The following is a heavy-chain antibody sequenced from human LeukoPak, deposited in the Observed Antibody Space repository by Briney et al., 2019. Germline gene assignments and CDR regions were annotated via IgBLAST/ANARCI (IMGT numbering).Heavy chain of an antibody. CDR3: ARESYGSAEY. J-gene: IGHJ4*02. CDR1: GFTFRDYY. D-gene: IGHD3-10*01. CDR2: ISSSGSTI. V-gene: IGHV3-11*01. Sequence: GGSLRLSGAASGFTFRDYYMSWVRQAPGKGLECVSYISSSGSTISYADSVKGRFTISRDNAKNSLYLQMNSLRAEDTAVYYCARESYGSAEYWGQGTLVTVSS.